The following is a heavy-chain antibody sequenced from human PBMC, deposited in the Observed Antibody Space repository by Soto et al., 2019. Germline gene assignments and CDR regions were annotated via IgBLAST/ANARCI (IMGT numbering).Heavy chain of an antibody. CDR2: IYDGGRT. D-gene: IGHD3-16*01. CDR1: GGSISTVDYW. Sequence: PSETLSLTCTVSGGSISTVDYWWSWIRQSPDMGLEWIGHIYDGGRTYNNPSLESRVTMSVDTSKSQLSLTLSSVSAADTAVYYCAKHTGLKSGYDPFDYWGQGTLVTVS. J-gene: IGHJ4*02. V-gene: IGHV4-30-4*01. CDR3: AKHTGLKSGYDPFDY.